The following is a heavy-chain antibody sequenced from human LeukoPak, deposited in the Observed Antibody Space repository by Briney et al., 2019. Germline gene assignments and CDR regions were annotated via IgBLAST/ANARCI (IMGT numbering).Heavy chain of an antibody. J-gene: IGHJ4*02. CDR1: GHTFTRYG. Sequence: GASVKVSCKASGHTFTRYGISWVRQAPGQGLEWMGWIRAYNGNTNYAQKVQGRVTMTTDTSTSTAYMELRSLRSDDTAVYYCAREGWGTYSSGPYYFDYWGRGTLVTVSS. CDR3: AREGWGTYSSGPYYFDY. V-gene: IGHV1-18*04. CDR2: IRAYNGNT. D-gene: IGHD6-19*01.